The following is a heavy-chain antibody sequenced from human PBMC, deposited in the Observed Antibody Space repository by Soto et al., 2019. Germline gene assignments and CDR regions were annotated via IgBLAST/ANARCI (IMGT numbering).Heavy chain of an antibody. CDR1: GFSLTTRGVG. J-gene: IGHJ4*02. Sequence: QITLKESGPTLVKPTQTLTLTCTFSGFSLTTRGVGVGWIRQPPGKALEWLALIYWDDDEGYSPSLKSRLTITKDTSKKQVVLTMTNIDPVDTATYYCAHRPRGYSYHFDYWGQGTLVTVSS. V-gene: IGHV2-5*02. CDR2: IYWDDDE. CDR3: AHRPRGYSYHFDY. D-gene: IGHD5-18*01.